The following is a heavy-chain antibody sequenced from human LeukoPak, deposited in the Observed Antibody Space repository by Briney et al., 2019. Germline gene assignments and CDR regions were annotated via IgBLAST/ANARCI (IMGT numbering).Heavy chain of an antibody. CDR2: INPNSGGT. J-gene: IGHJ4*02. D-gene: IGHD2-2*01. V-gene: IGHV1-2*02. Sequence: ASVKVSCKASGYTFTSYGISWVRQAPGQGLEWMGWINPNSGGTNYAQKFQGRVTMTRDTSISTAYMELSRLRSDDTAVYYCARDENCSSTSCYSEKFGPTPLSGTSDYWGQGTLVTVSS. CDR3: ARDENCSSTSCYSEKFGPTPLSGTSDY. CDR1: GYTFTSYG.